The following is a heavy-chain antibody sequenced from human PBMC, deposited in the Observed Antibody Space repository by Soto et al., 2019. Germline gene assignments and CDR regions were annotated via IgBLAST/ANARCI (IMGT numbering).Heavy chain of an antibody. CDR1: GYSFTSYW. D-gene: IGHD1-26*01. Sequence: PGESLKISCKGSGYSFTSYWIGWVRQMPGKGLEWMGIIYPGDSDTRYSPSFQDQVTISADKSISTAYLQWSSLKASDTAFYYCVRHRWELDDYYFYGMDVWGQGTTVTVSS. CDR2: IYPGDSDT. V-gene: IGHV5-51*01. J-gene: IGHJ6*02. CDR3: VRHRWELDDYYFYGMDV.